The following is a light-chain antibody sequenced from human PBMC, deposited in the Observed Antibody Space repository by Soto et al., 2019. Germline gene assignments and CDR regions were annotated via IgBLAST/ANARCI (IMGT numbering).Light chain of an antibody. CDR2: AAS. CDR1: QGIRND. V-gene: IGKV1-17*01. Sequence: DIQMTHAPSSLSASVGDRVTLTCRASQGIRNDLGWYQQKPGKAPKRLIYAASSLQSGVPSRFSGSGSGTEFTLTISSLQPDEFATYYCQQYNSYSPTFGGGTKVDIK. CDR3: QQYNSYSPT. J-gene: IGKJ4*01.